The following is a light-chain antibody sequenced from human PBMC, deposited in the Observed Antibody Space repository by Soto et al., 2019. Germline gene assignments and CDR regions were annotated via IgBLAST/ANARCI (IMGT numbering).Light chain of an antibody. Sequence: EIVMTQSPGTLSVSPGESATLSCRASQSLNNKLAWYQHKPGQPPRLLFNYASTSAAGIPARFSGSGSGTEFTLTISSLQSEDFAVYYCQNHGDWLKTFGQGTKLE. V-gene: IGKV3D-15*01. CDR3: QNHGDWLKT. CDR2: YAS. CDR1: QSLNNK. J-gene: IGKJ2*01.